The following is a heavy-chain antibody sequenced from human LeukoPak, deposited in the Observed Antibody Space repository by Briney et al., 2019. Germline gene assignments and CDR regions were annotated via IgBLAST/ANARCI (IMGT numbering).Heavy chain of an antibody. CDR3: ARDRVGGPLDY. D-gene: IGHD6-25*01. CDR1: GFTFSDYY. J-gene: IGHJ4*02. CDR2: ISSSGSTI. Sequence: GGSLRLSCAASGFTFSDYYMNWIRQAPGKGLEWLSYISSSGSTIYYADSVRGRFTISRDNAKNSLYLQMNSLRAEDTAVYYCARDRVGGPLDYWGQGTLVTVSS. V-gene: IGHV3-11*01.